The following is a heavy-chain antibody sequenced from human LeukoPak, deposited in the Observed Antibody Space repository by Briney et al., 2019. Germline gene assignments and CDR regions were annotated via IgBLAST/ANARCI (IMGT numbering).Heavy chain of an antibody. Sequence: PSETLSLTGTASGGSISTYYWSWIRQPAGKGLEWMGHIHTSGSTNYNPSLKSRVTMSVDTSKNQFSLKLSSVTAADTAVYYCARSWIRDWYYFDYWGQGTLVTVSS. V-gene: IGHV4-4*07. CDR1: GGSISTYY. J-gene: IGHJ4*02. CDR2: IHTSGST. D-gene: IGHD5-18*01. CDR3: ARSWIRDWYYFDY.